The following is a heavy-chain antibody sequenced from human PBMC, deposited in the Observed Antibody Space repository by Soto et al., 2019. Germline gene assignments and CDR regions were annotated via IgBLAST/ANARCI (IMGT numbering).Heavy chain of an antibody. V-gene: IGHV3-48*02. CDR2: IKSSSSTI. CDR1: GFTFSSYS. Sequence: PGGSLRLSCAASGFTFSSYSMDWVRQAPGRGLEWVSYIKSSSSTIYYADSVEGRFTTSRDNARNILYLQMNSLRDEDTAVYYCAREYGIYFDCWGPGTLVTVSS. CDR3: AREYGIYFDC. D-gene: IGHD2-8*01. J-gene: IGHJ4*02.